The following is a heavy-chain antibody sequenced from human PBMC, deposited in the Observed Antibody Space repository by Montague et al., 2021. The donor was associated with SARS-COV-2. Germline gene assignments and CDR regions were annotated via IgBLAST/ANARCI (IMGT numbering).Heavy chain of an antibody. CDR2: ISYAEYNK. Sequence: SLRLSCAASGFTFSSYAMHWVRQAPGKGLEWVAVISYAEYNKYYADSVKGLFTISRDNSKNTLYLQMDSLRPDDTAVYYCASDAYGDHVGFFHHWGQGSLVTVSS. J-gene: IGHJ1*01. CDR3: ASDAYGDHVGFFHH. CDR1: GFTFSSYA. V-gene: IGHV3-30-3*01. D-gene: IGHD4-17*01.